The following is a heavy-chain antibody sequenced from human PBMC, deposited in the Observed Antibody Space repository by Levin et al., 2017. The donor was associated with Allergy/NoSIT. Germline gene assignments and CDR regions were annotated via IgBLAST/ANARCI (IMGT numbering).Heavy chain of an antibody. Sequence: SETLSLTCAVYGGSFSGYYWSWIRQPPGKGLEWIGEINHSGSTNYNPSLKSRVTISVDTSKNQFSLKLSSVTAADTAVYYCARRGEDGDYVRWFDPWGQGTLVTVSS. CDR3: ARRGEDGDYVRWFDP. CDR1: GGSFSGYY. V-gene: IGHV4-34*01. CDR2: INHSGST. J-gene: IGHJ5*02. D-gene: IGHD4-17*01.